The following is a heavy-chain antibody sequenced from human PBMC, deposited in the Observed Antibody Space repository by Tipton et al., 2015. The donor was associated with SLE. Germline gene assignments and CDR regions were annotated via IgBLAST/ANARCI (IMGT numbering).Heavy chain of an antibody. Sequence: GLVKPSETLSLTCTVSTYSISSGSYWGWIRQPPGQGLEWIATIYHSGSTYYNPSLKSRVTISVDTSENQSSLKLTSVTAADTAVYYCARGPPDGLGVWGQGTTVTVSS. CDR3: ARGPPDGLGV. CDR2: IYHSGST. J-gene: IGHJ6*02. CDR1: TYSISSGSY. V-gene: IGHV4-38-2*02.